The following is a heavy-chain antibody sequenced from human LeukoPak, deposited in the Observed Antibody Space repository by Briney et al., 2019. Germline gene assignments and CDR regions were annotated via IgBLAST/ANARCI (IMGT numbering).Heavy chain of an antibody. V-gene: IGHV3-7*03. CDR2: ITQIGSQK. D-gene: IGHD3-3*01. CDR1: GASLSGYW. Sequence: GGPLSFSGAASGASLSGYWRTWFRKPPGKGLEWVANITQIGSQKNHVDSVQGRFTISRDNAKNSLYLQMNSLRAEDTAVYYCAKDGANKYDFWSGYSLYYFDYWGQGTLVTVSS. CDR3: AKDGANKYDFWSGYSLYYFDY. J-gene: IGHJ4*02.